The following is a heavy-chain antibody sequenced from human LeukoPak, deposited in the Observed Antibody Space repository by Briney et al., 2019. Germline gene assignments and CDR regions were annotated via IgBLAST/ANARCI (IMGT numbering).Heavy chain of an antibody. V-gene: IGHV4-59*01. D-gene: IGHD3-22*01. J-gene: IGHJ2*01. CDR1: GGSINSFY. CDR3: ARSQYYDSSGYYFSWYFDL. Sequence: SETLSLTCTVSGGSINSFYWSWIRQPPGKGLEWIGYIYYSGSTNYNPSLKSRVTISVDTSKNQFSLKLSSVTAADTAVYYCARSQYYDSSGYYFSWYFDLWGRGTLVTVSS. CDR2: IYYSGST.